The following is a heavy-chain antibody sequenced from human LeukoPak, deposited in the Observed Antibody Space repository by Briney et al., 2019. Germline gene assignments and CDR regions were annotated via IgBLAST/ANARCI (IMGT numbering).Heavy chain of an antibody. CDR2: IFHTGST. V-gene: IGHV4-38-2*02. CDR3: AGSSGWYTIDY. J-gene: IGHJ4*02. Sequence: PSETLSLTCTVSGDSISSGNYWGWIRQPPGKGLEWIGSIFHTGSTYFNLSLKSRVTISVDTSKNQFSLKLSSVTAADTAVYYCAGSSGWYTIDYWGQGTLVTVSS. D-gene: IGHD6-19*01. CDR1: GDSISSGNY.